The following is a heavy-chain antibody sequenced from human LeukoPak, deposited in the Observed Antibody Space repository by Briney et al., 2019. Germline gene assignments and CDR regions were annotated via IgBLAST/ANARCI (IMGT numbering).Heavy chain of an antibody. CDR2: ISSSSSTI. Sequence: GGSLRLSCAASGFTFSSYSMNWVRQAPGKGLEWVSYISSSSSTIYYADSVKGRFTISRDNAKNSLYLQMNSLRAEDTAVYYCAGLHSGSYYGDAFDMWGQGTMVTVSS. CDR3: AGLHSGSYYGDAFDM. V-gene: IGHV3-48*04. J-gene: IGHJ3*02. CDR1: GFTFSSYS. D-gene: IGHD3-10*01.